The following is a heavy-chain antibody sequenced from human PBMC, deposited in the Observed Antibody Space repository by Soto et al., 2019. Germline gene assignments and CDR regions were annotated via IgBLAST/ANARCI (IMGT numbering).Heavy chain of an antibody. CDR2: INHSEST. D-gene: IGHD3-9*01. CDR3: AKTGLDYDILAGYYFDY. Sequence: SDTLSLTCAVYGGSFSGYYWSWIRQPPGKGLEWIGEINHSESTKYNPSLKSRLTISVDTSKNQFSLKLSSVTAADTAVYYCAKTGLDYDILAGYYFDYWGQGTLVTVSS. J-gene: IGHJ4*02. CDR1: GGSFSGYY. V-gene: IGHV4-34*01.